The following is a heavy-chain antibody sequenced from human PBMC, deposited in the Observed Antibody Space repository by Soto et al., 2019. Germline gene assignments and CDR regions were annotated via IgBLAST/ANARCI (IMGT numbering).Heavy chain of an antibody. CDR1: GFNFSDYY. D-gene: IGHD3-3*01. CDR3: AKTPLTILPGIFWFDP. V-gene: IGHV3-11*03. CDR2: ISSSSRDT. Sequence: PGGSLRLSCAASGFNFSDYYMTWIRHAPGKGLEWISYISSSSRDTEYADSVKGRFMISRDNAKRSLYLEMNSLRAEDTALYYCAKTPLTILPGIFWFDPWGQGTLVTVSS. J-gene: IGHJ5*02.